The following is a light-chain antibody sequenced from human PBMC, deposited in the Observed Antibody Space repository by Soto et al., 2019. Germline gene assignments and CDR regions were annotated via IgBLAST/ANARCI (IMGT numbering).Light chain of an antibody. Sequence: QSALTQPASVSGSPGQSSTISCTGTSSDVGGYNYVAWYQQHPGKAPKLMIYEVSNRPSGVSNRFSGSKSGNTASLTISGLQAEDEADYYCSSYTSSCTYVFGNGTKLPVL. CDR1: SSDVGGYNY. J-gene: IGLJ1*01. CDR3: SSYTSSCTYV. CDR2: EVS. V-gene: IGLV2-14*01.